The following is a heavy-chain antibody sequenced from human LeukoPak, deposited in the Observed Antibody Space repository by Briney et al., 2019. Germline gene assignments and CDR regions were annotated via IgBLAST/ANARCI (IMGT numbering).Heavy chain of an antibody. CDR3: ARGEVGATLDTDY. J-gene: IGHJ4*02. D-gene: IGHD1-26*01. CDR2: IIPILGIA. CDR1: GGTFSSYA. Sequence: GASVKVSCKASGGTFSSYAISWVRQAPGQGLEWMGRIIPILGIANYAQKFQGRVTITRNTSISTAYMELSSLRSEDTAVYYCARGEVGATLDTDYWGQGTLVTVSS. V-gene: IGHV1-69*04.